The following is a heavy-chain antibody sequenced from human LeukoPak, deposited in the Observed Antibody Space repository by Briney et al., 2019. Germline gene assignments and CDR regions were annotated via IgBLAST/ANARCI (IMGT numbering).Heavy chain of an antibody. D-gene: IGHD1-26*01. J-gene: IGHJ4*02. Sequence: GGSLRLSCAASGFTVSSNYMSWVRQAPGKGLEWVSVIYSGGSTYYADSVKGRFTISRDNSKNTLYLQMNSLRAEDTALYYCAKRIVGATTRYFDYWGQGTLVTVSS. CDR1: GFTVSSNY. V-gene: IGHV3-53*01. CDR3: AKRIVGATTRYFDY. CDR2: IYSGGST.